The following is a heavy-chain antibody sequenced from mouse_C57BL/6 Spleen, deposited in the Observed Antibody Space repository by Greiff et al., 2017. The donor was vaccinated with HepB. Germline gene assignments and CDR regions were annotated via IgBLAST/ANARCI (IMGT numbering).Heavy chain of an antibody. J-gene: IGHJ1*03. D-gene: IGHD1-1*01. CDR1: GYTFTSYW. CDR3: ARTGWNYGSSHWYFDV. CDR2: IDPSDSYT. Sequence: QVQLKQPGAELVMPGASVKLSCKASGYTFTSYWMHWVKQRPGQGLEWIGEIDPSDSYTNYNQKFKGKSTLTVDKSSSTAYMQLSSLTSEDSAVYYCARTGWNYGSSHWYFDVWGTGTTVTVSS. V-gene: IGHV1-69*01.